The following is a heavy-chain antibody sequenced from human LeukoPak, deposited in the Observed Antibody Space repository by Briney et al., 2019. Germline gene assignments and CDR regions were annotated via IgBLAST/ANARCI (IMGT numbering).Heavy chain of an antibody. J-gene: IGHJ4*02. CDR1: GLIFRNYA. V-gene: IGHV3-23*01. CDR2: VSAGGGNT. D-gene: IGHD3-22*01. Sequence: GGSLRLSCIASGLIFRNYAMSWVRLAPGKGLEWVSAVSAGGGNTYYADSVKGRFSISRDDSENTLYPQMNSLRAEDTAVYYCAKTGAYDSSGYYSEVLDYWGQGTLVTVSS. CDR3: AKTGAYDSSGYYSEVLDY.